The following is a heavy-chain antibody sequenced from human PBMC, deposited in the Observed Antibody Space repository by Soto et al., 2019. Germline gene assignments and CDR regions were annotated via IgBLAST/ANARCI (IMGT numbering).Heavy chain of an antibody. D-gene: IGHD1-26*01. V-gene: IGHV3-23*01. Sequence: EVQLLESGGGLVQPGGSLRLSCAASGFTFSSYDMRWVRQAPGKGLEWVSAISGSGDSTYYADSVKGRFTTSRDNSKNTLYLQMNCLRAEDTAVYYCARRGSGSYYDYWGQGTLVTVSS. CDR3: ARRGSGSYYDY. J-gene: IGHJ4*02. CDR2: ISGSGDST. CDR1: GFTFSSYD.